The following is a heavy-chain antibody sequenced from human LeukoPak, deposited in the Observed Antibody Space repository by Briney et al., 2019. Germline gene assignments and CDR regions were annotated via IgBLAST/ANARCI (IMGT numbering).Heavy chain of an antibody. D-gene: IGHD3-22*01. CDR3: ARDHYYDSSGYYFDYYYYYMDV. CDR1: GGSISSYY. CDR2: IYYSGST. J-gene: IGHJ6*03. Sequence: PSETLSLTCTVSGGSISSYYWSCIRQPPGKGLEWIGYIYYSGSTNYNPSLKSRVTISVDTSKNQFSLKLSSVTAADTAVYYCARDHYYDSSGYYFDYYYYYMDVWGKGTTVTVSS. V-gene: IGHV4-59*01.